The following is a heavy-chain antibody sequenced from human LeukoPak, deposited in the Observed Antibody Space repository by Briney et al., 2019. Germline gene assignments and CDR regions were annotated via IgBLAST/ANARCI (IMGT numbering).Heavy chain of an antibody. CDR1: GFTISSYG. Sequence: GGSLRLSCAASGFTISSYGMHWVRQAPGKGLEWVAVISYDGSNKYYADSVKGRFTISRDNSKNTLYLQMNSLRAEDTAVYYCAKDQDYYGSGSLDHWGQGTLVTVSS. D-gene: IGHD3-10*01. CDR3: AKDQDYYGSGSLDH. J-gene: IGHJ4*02. CDR2: ISYDGSNK. V-gene: IGHV3-30*18.